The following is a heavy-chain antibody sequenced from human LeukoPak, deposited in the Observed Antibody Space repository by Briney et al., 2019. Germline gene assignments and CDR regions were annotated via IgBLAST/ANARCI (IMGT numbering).Heavy chain of an antibody. J-gene: IGHJ4*02. Sequence: GGSLRLSCSASGFTFSSYAMHWVRQAPGKGLEYVSAISSNGGSTYYADSVKGRFTISRDNSKNTLYLQMSSLRAEDTAVYYGVNQGSRDGYNRHFDYWGQGTLVTVSS. CDR2: ISSNGGST. CDR1: GFTFSSYA. V-gene: IGHV3-64D*06. D-gene: IGHD5-24*01. CDR3: VNQGSRDGYNRHFDY.